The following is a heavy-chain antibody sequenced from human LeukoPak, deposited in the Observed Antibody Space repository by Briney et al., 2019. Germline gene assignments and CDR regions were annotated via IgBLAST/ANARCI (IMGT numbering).Heavy chain of an antibody. CDR3: ARDRLTGYEAFDI. V-gene: IGHV1-2*02. J-gene: IGHJ3*02. CDR2: INPNSGGT. Sequence: GASVKVSCKASGYTFTCYYMHWVRQAPGQGLEWMGWINPNSGGTNYAQKFQGRVTMTRETSISTAYMEVSRLRSDDTAVYYCARDRLTGYEAFDIWGQGTMVTVSS. D-gene: IGHD3-9*01. CDR1: GYTFTCYY.